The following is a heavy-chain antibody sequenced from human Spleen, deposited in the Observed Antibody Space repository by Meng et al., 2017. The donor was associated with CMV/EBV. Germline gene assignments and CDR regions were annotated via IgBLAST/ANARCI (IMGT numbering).Heavy chain of an antibody. Sequence: GGSLRLSCAASGFTFNRCGMAWVRQAPGEGLEWVSTINNGGTNTHYADSVKGRFTISRDNSKNTLYLEMKSLRVEDTAEYFCAKDAGGEIMWDDWSQGTLVTVSS. CDR2: INNGGTNT. CDR1: GFTFNRCG. J-gene: IGHJ4*02. V-gene: IGHV3-23*01. CDR3: AKDAGGEIMWDD. D-gene: IGHD3-10*01.